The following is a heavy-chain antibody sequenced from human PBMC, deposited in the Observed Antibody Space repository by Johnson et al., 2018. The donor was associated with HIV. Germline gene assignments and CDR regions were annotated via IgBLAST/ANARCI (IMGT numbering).Heavy chain of an antibody. Sequence: QVLLVESGGGVVQPGRSLRLSCIASGFTFSTYGMHWVRQAPGKWLQWVALLSYDGNNKYYSDPVQGRFTISRDNSKNTLYLHMNNLTAEDTAVYHCAKGYYDSSFGLDMWGQGTMVTVSS. CDR1: GFTFSTYG. CDR3: AKGYYDSSFGLDM. D-gene: IGHD3-3*01. V-gene: IGHV3-30*18. J-gene: IGHJ3*02. CDR2: LSYDGNNK.